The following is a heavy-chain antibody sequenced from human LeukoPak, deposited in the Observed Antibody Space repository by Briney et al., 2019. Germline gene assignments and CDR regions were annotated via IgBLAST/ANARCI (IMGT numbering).Heavy chain of an antibody. CDR2: IYTNGTT. CDR1: GGSIGSGSYY. J-gene: IGHJ6*03. Sequence: SQTLSLTCTVSGGSIGSGSYYWSWIRQPAGKGLEWIGRIYTNGTTNYNPSLKSRVTISVDTSKNQFSLKLSSVTAAGTAVYYCARALRGYSYGYYYYYYMDVWGKGTTVTISS. D-gene: IGHD5-18*01. V-gene: IGHV4-61*02. CDR3: ARALRGYSYGYYYYYYMDV.